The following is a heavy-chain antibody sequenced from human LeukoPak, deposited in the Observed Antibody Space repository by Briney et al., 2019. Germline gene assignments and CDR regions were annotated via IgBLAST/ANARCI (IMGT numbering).Heavy chain of an antibody. Sequence: SETLSLTCAAYGGSFSGYYWSWIRQPPGKGLEWIGEINHSGSTNYNPSLKSRVTISVDTSKNQFSLKLSSVTAADTAVYYCASPVAGRQVGGGPPQNAFDIWGQGTMVTVSS. CDR1: GGSFSGYY. D-gene: IGHD6-19*01. CDR3: ASPVAGRQVGGGPPQNAFDI. V-gene: IGHV4-34*01. CDR2: INHSGST. J-gene: IGHJ3*02.